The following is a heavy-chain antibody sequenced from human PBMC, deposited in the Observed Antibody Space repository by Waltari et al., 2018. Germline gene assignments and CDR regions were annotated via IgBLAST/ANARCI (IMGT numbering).Heavy chain of an antibody. CDR2: IYSEGHT. CDR1: WFTVRHSY. CDR3: TRDRGAPATAMGFDS. D-gene: IGHD5-18*01. Sequence: EVQVEESGGDLIQPGGSLILSCAVSWFTVRHSYLSWVRQAPGKGLEWVSIIYSEGHTNYADSVKDRFIISRDNSKNTVDLQMNSLRVEDTAMYYCTRDRGAPATAMGFDSWGQGTLVTVSS. V-gene: IGHV3-53*01. J-gene: IGHJ4*02.